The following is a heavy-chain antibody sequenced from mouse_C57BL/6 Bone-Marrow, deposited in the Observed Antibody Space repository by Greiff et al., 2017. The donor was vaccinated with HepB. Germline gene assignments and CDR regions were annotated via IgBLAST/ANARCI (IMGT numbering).Heavy chain of an antibody. V-gene: IGHV14-1*01. CDR2: IGPEDGDT. D-gene: IGHD3-2*02. CDR3: TTRQATYAMDY. Sequence: VHVKQSGAELVRPGASVKLSCTASGFNIKDYYMHWVKQRPEQGLEWIGRIGPEDGDTEYAPKFQGKATMTADTSSNTAYLQLSSLTSEDTAVYYCTTRQATYAMDYWGQGTSVTVSS. J-gene: IGHJ4*01. CDR1: GFNIKDYY.